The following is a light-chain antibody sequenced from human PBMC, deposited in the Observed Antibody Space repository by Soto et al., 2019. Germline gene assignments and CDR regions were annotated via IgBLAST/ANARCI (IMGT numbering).Light chain of an antibody. J-gene: IGLJ2*01. Sequence: QSALTQPASVSGSPGQSLTISCTGTSSDVGTYNYVSWYQQHPGKAPKLMIYDVTNRPSGVSNRFSGSKSGNTASLTISGLQAEDEADYYCTSYTSSNTLVVFGGGTKLTVL. CDR3: TSYTSSNTLVV. CDR1: SSDVGTYNY. CDR2: DVT. V-gene: IGLV2-14*03.